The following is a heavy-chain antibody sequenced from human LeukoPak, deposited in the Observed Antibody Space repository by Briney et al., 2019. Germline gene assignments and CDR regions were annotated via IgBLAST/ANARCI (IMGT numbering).Heavy chain of an antibody. Sequence: GGSLRLSCAASGFTFNTYSMNWARQAPGKGLEWVSSIDSSSGYMFYADSVKGRFTISRDNAKNSLYLQMNSLRAEDTAVYYCARDWGYHYYYYMDVWGKGTTVTVSS. J-gene: IGHJ6*03. CDR1: GFTFNTYS. CDR2: IDSSSGYM. V-gene: IGHV3-21*01. D-gene: IGHD3-16*01. CDR3: ARDWGYHYYYYMDV.